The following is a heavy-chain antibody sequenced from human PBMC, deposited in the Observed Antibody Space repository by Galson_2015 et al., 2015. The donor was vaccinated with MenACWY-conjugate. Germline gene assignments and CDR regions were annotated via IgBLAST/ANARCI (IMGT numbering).Heavy chain of an antibody. CDR2: ISWDDDE. D-gene: IGHD3-9*01. CDR1: GFSLTTTGVG. Sequence: PALVKPTQTLTLTCTFSGFSLTTTGVGVGWIRQPPGKALEGLALISWDDDERSSPSLKNRLTINKVTSKNQAVLTKTNMAPVDTATYYCAHGTFDILTGYYWFDAFDIWGQGTVVTVSS. J-gene: IGHJ3*02. CDR3: AHGTFDILTGYYWFDAFDI. V-gene: IGHV2-5*02.